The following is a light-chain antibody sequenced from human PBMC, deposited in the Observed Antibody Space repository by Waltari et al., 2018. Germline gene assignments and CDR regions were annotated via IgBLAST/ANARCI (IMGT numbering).Light chain of an antibody. CDR2: LEGSVSY. CDR3: ETWDSNTRV. V-gene: IGLV4-60*03. J-gene: IGLJ3*02. CDR1: SGHSSYI. Sequence: QPVLTQSSSASASLGSSVKLTCTLSSGHSSYIIAWHQQQPGKAPRYLMKLEGSVSYNKGSGVPDRFSGSSSGADRYLTISNLQSEDEADYYCETWDSNTRVFGGGTKLTVL.